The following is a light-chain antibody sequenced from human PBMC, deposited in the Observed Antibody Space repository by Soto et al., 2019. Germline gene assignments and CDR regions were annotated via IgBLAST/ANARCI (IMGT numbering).Light chain of an antibody. CDR3: QQHGTSPPIT. Sequence: EIVLTQSPGTLSLSPGERATLSCRASPSVSGSNLAWYQQKPGQAPRLVIYGASSRATGIPDRFSGSGSGTDFTLTISRLEPEDFAVYYCQQHGTSPPITFGQGTRLEIK. V-gene: IGKV3-20*01. CDR2: GAS. CDR1: PSVSGSN. J-gene: IGKJ5*01.